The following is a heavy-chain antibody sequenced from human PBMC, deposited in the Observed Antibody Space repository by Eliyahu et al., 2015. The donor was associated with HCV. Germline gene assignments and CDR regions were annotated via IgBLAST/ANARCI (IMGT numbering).Heavy chain of an antibody. CDR1: XXPFDDYA. V-gene: IGHV3-9*01. Sequence: EVQLVESGGGLVQPGRSXRXSCAASXXPFDDYAMHWVRQAPGKGLEWVSGISWNSGSIGYADSVKGRFTISRDNAKNSLYLQMNSLRAEDTALYYCAKEGVTPRYYGMDVWGQGTTVTVSS. CDR3: AKEGVTPRYYGMDV. CDR2: ISWNSGSI. J-gene: IGHJ6*02. D-gene: IGHD2-21*02.